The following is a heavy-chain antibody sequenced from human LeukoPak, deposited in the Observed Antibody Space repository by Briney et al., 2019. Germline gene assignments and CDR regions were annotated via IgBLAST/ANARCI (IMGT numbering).Heavy chain of an antibody. D-gene: IGHD3-22*01. CDR3: ARIPLDSSGYYSRRFYYYGMDV. CDR1: GYTFTSYG. V-gene: IGHV1-18*01. CDR2: ISAYNGNT. Sequence: SVKFSCKASGYTFTSYGISWVRQAPGQGLEWMGWISAYNGNTNYAQKLQGRVAMTTDTSTSTAYMELRSLRSDDTAVYYCARIPLDSSGYYSRRFYYYGMDVWGQGTTVTVSS. J-gene: IGHJ6*02.